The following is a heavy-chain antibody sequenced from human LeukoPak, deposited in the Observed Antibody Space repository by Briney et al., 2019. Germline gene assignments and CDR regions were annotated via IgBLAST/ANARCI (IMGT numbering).Heavy chain of an antibody. V-gene: IGHV3-23*01. D-gene: IGHD6-19*01. CDR3: ARVVHSSGWYWCEECLSYFDY. CDR1: GFTFSSYA. CDR2: ISGSGGST. Sequence: PGGSLRLSCAASGFTFSSYAMSWVRQAPGKGLEWASAISGSGGSTYYADSVKGRFTISRDNAKNSLYLQMNSLRAEDTAVYYCARVVHSSGWYWCEECLSYFDYWGQGTLVTVSS. J-gene: IGHJ4*02.